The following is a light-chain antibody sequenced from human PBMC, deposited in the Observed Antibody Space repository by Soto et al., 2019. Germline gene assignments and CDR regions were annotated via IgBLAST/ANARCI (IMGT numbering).Light chain of an antibody. V-gene: IGKV3-20*01. CDR1: QSVNRNY. CDR3: QQYGRSPPT. Sequence: EIVWTQSPGTLSLSPGERATLSCRASQSVNRNYLAWYQQKPGQAPRLLIYHTSSRATSIPDRFSGTGSGIDFTLTISRLEPEDFAVYYCQQYGRSPPTFGPGTKVDIK. J-gene: IGKJ3*01. CDR2: HTS.